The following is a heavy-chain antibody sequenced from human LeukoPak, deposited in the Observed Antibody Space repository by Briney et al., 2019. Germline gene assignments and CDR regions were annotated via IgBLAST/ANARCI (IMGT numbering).Heavy chain of an antibody. Sequence: ASVKVSCKASGYTFTSYDINWVRQATGQGLEWMGWMNPNSGNTGYAQKFQGRVTITRNTSISTAYMELSSLRSEDTAVYYCARAGYSYGYDWFDPWGQGTLVTVSS. D-gene: IGHD5-18*01. CDR1: GYTFTSYD. J-gene: IGHJ5*02. CDR2: MNPNSGNT. CDR3: ARAGYSYGYDWFDP. V-gene: IGHV1-8*03.